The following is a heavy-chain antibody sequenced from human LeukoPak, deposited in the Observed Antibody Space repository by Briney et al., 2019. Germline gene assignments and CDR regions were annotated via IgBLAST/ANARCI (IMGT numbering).Heavy chain of an antibody. CDR2: ISSSSSYI. V-gene: IGHV3-21*01. D-gene: IGHD3-22*01. CDR1: GLTFSSYS. J-gene: IGHJ4*02. Sequence: GGSLRLSCAASGLTFSSYSMNWVRQAPGKGLEWVSSISSSSSYIYYADSVKGRFTISRDNAKNSLYLQMNSLRAEDTAVYYCARRDSSGYYYYYPLDYWGQGTLVTVSS. CDR3: ARRDSSGYYYYYPLDY.